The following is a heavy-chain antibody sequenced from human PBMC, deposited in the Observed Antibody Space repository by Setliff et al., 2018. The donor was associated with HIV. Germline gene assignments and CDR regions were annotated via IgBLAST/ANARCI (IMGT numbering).Heavy chain of an antibody. D-gene: IGHD3-10*01. CDR1: GYTFTSYA. CDR3: ARRGNYYASAFDY. CDR2: INAGNGNT. V-gene: IGHV1-3*01. J-gene: IGHJ4*02. Sequence: ASVKVSCKASGYTFTSYAMHWVRQAPGQRLEWMGWINAGNGNTKYSQKLQGRVTITADKSTSTAYMELSSLRSDDTAVYYCARRGNYYASAFDYWGQGTLVTVS.